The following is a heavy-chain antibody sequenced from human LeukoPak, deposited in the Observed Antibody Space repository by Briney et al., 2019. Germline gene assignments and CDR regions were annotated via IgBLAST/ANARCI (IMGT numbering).Heavy chain of an antibody. CDR3: ARGAAVMPLDY. Sequence: ASVKVSCKASGYTFTSYDINWVRQATGQGLEWMGWMNPNSGNTGYAQKFQGRVTITRNTSISTVYMELSSLRSEDTAVYYCARGAAVMPLDYWGQGTLVTVSS. J-gene: IGHJ4*02. CDR2: MNPNSGNT. D-gene: IGHD2-2*01. V-gene: IGHV1-8*03. CDR1: GYTFTSYD.